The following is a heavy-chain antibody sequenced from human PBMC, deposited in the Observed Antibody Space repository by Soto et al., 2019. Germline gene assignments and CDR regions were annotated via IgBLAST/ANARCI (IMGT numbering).Heavy chain of an antibody. CDR3: AKGRMTMVRGGSFDY. V-gene: IGHV3-9*01. J-gene: IGHJ4*02. D-gene: IGHD3-10*01. CDR2: ISWNSGSI. Sequence: EVQLVESGGGLVQPGRSLRLSCAASGFTFDDYAMHWVRQAPGKGLEWVSGISWNSGSIGYADSVKGRFTISRDNAKNSRYLQMNSLRAEDTALYYGAKGRMTMVRGGSFDYWGQGTLVTVSS. CDR1: GFTFDDYA.